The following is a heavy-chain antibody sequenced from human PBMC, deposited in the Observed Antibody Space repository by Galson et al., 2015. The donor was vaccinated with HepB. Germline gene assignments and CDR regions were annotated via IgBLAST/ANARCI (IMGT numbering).Heavy chain of an antibody. CDR2: IWKDGTNH. Sequence: PLRLSCAASEFTLRDYGMHGARQAPGKDLGWGPLIWKDGTNHYHADSVNGRFTISRDNSENTLYLQMNSLRDEDSAVYYCVREVRNGWYYFDYWGPGAQVTVSS. CDR1: EFTLRDYG. V-gene: IGHV3-33*08. CDR3: VREVRNGWYYFDY. D-gene: IGHD6-19*01. J-gene: IGHJ4*02.